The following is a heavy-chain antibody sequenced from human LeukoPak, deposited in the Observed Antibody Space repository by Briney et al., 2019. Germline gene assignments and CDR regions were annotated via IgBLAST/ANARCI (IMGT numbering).Heavy chain of an antibody. D-gene: IGHD3-22*01. Sequence: SETLSLTCTVSGGSISSYYWSWIRQPPGRGLEWIGYIYYSGSTNYNPSLKSRVTISVDTSKNQFSLKLSSVTAADTAVYYCARGGSKTYYYDSSGLDAFDIWGQGTMVTVSS. CDR2: IYYSGST. CDR1: GGSISSYY. CDR3: ARGGSKTYYYDSSGLDAFDI. J-gene: IGHJ3*02. V-gene: IGHV4-59*08.